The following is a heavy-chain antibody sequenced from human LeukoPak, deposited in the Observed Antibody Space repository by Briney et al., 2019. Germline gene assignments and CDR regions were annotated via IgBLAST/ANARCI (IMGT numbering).Heavy chain of an antibody. CDR1: GFTFSSYA. CDR2: ISYDGSNK. V-gene: IGHV3-30*04. D-gene: IGHD3-3*01. Sequence: GSLRLSCAASGFTFSSYAMHWVRQAPGKGLEWVAVISYDGSNKYYADSVKGRFTISRDNSKNTLYLQMNSLRAEDTAVYYCARGFGVAYYYSMDVWGKGTTVTISS. J-gene: IGHJ6*03. CDR3: ARGFGVAYYYSMDV.